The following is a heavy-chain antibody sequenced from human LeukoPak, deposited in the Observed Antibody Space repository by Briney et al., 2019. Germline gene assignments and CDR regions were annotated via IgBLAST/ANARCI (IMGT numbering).Heavy chain of an antibody. CDR1: GFTFSSYG. CDR2: ISYDGSNK. V-gene: IGHV3-30*18. J-gene: IGHJ6*02. CDR3: AKGGSWMDV. Sequence: GGSLRLSCAASGFTFSSYGMHWVRQAPGKGLEWVAVISYDGSNKYYADSVKGRFTISRDNSKNTLYLQMNSLRAEDTAVYYCAKGGSWMDVWGQGTTVTVSS.